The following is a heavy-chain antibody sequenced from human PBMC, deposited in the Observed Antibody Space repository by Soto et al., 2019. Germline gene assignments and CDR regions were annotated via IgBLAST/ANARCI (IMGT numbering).Heavy chain of an antibody. J-gene: IGHJ4*02. CDR3: ARDEEWELRVANY. CDR2: ISYDGSNK. CDR1: GFTFSSYA. V-gene: IGHV3-30-3*01. Sequence: GGSLRLSCAASGFTFSSYAMHWVRQAPGKGLEWVAVISYDGSNKYYADSVKGRFTISRDNSKNTLYLQMNSLRAEDTAVYYCARDEEWELRVANYWGQGTLVTVSS. D-gene: IGHD1-26*01.